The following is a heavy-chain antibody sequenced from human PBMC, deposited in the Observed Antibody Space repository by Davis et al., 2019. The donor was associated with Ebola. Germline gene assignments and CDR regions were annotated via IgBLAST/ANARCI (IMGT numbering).Heavy chain of an antibody. CDR2: IYYSGST. J-gene: IGHJ6*02. CDR3: ARARGYGDYETYYYYYGMDV. Sequence: PSETLSLTCTVSGGSISSHYWSWIRQPPGKGLEWIGYIYYSGSTNYNPSLKSRVTISVDTSKNQFSLKLSSVTAADTAVYYCARARGYGDYETYYYYYGMDVWGQGTTVTVSS. V-gene: IGHV4-59*11. D-gene: IGHD4-17*01. CDR1: GGSISSHY.